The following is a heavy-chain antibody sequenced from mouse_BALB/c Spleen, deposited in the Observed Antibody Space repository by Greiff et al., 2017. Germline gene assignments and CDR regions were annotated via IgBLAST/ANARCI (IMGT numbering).Heavy chain of an antibody. V-gene: IGHV5-9-3*01. J-gene: IGHJ2*01. Sequence: EVKLMESGGGLVKPGGSLKLSCAASGFTFSSYAMSWVRQTPEKRLEWVATISSGGSYTYYPDSVKGRFTISRDNAKNTLYLQMSSLRSEDTAMYYCARGGGRDWGQGTTLTVSS. CDR1: GFTFSSYA. CDR2: ISSGGSYT. CDR3: ARGGGRD.